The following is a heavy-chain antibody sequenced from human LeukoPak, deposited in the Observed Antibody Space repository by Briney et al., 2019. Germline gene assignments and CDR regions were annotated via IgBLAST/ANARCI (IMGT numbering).Heavy chain of an antibody. Sequence: ASVKVSCKASGYILSSYNMHWVRQAPGQGLEWLGIINPSGGDTKYAQKFQGRVTLTRDTSTSTVYMELSSLRSEDTAVYYCASPGGFGELYAYDYWGQGTLVTVSS. CDR1: GYILSSYN. D-gene: IGHD3-10*01. CDR2: INPSGGDT. CDR3: ASPGGFGELYAYDY. V-gene: IGHV1-46*01. J-gene: IGHJ4*02.